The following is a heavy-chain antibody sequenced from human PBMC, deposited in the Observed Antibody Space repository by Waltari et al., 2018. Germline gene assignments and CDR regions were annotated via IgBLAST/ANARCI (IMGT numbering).Heavy chain of an antibody. Sequence: QVQLVQSGAEVEKPGASVKVSCKAIGYTFTRYGISWVRQAPGQGLEWMGWGSPQNGDTDYAQKFQGRVTMATYTFMNTAYMELRSLRPDDTAVYYCARGAPYGDYLPCDYWGQGTLVTVSS. CDR2: GSPQNGDT. CDR1: GYTFTRYG. D-gene: IGHD4-17*01. CDR3: ARGAPYGDYLPCDY. V-gene: IGHV1-18*04. J-gene: IGHJ4*02.